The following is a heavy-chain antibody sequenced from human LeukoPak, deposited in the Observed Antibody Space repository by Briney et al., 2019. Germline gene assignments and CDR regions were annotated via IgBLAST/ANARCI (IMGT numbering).Heavy chain of an antibody. D-gene: IGHD6-13*01. CDR2: ISGSVDST. V-gene: IGHV3-23*01. Sequence: PGGSLTLSCAASGFTFSSYAMSWLRQAPGQGLDWVSSISGSVDSTYYADSVKGRFTISRDNSKNTLYLQMNSLRAGDPDVYYCAFRGYSSSWYTLGYWGQGTLVTVSS. CDR3: AFRGYSSSWYTLGY. J-gene: IGHJ4*02. CDR1: GFTFSSYA.